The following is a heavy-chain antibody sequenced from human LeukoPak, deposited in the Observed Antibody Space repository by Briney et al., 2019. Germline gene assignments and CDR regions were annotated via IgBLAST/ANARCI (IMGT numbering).Heavy chain of an antibody. D-gene: IGHD3-3*01. Sequence: GGSLRLSCAASGFDFSSNWMHRVRHAPGQGLVWVSRIKGDGISTNYADSVKGRFTISRDIAKNTLYLQMNSLRAEDTGVYYCAKDHYWSIDYWGRGTLVTVSS. CDR2: IKGDGIST. J-gene: IGHJ4*02. CDR3: AKDHYWSIDY. V-gene: IGHV3-74*01. CDR1: GFDFSSNW.